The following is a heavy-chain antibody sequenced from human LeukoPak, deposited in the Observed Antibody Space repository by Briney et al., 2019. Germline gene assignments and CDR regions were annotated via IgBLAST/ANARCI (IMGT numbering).Heavy chain of an antibody. CDR2: ISKDGSKK. V-gene: IGHV3-30*03. Sequence: GGSLRLSCAVSGFTFSNYGMVWARQAPGKGLEWVALISKDGSKKHYADSVRGRFTVSRDNSKNTLYLQMDSLSAEDTAVYYCATAGTGSYPRWGQGTLVTVSS. D-gene: IGHD1-1*01. CDR3: ATAGTGSYPR. CDR1: GFTFSNYG. J-gene: IGHJ4*02.